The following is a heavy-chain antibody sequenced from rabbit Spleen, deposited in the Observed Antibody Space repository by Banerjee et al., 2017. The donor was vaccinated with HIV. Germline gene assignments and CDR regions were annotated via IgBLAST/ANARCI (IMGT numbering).Heavy chain of an antibody. D-gene: IGHD1-1*01. V-gene: IGHV1S7*01. CDR1: GIAFSTYG. CDR3: ARDRFPYGSTSGYGL. Sequence: QELVESGGGLVQPGESLKLSCKASGIAFSTYGISWVRQAPGKGLEWIAYIYPEFNTTDYASWVNGRFTISLDNAQSTVFLQLTSLTAADTATYFCARDRFPYGSTSGYGLWGPGTLVTVS. J-gene: IGHJ4*01. CDR2: IYPEFNTT.